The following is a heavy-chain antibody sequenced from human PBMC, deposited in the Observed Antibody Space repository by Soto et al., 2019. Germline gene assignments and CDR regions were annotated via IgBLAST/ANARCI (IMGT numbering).Heavy chain of an antibody. CDR3: AREIAEQLVDYYYYDGMDV. CDR1: GSTFSSYA. D-gene: IGHD6-6*01. V-gene: IGHV3-30-3*01. J-gene: IGHJ6*02. CDR2: ISYDGSNK. Sequence: LSLTCAASGSTFSSYAMHWVRQAPGKGLEWVAVISYDGSNKYYADYVKGRFTISSDNSKNTLYQQMNSLRAEDTAVYYWAREIAEQLVDYYYYDGMDVWGRGTTVTVSS.